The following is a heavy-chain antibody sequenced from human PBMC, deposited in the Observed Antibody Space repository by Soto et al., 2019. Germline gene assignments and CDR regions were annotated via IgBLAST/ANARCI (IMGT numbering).Heavy chain of an antibody. CDR3: ARETSSWSLDY. V-gene: IGHV3-74*01. CDR2: SNSDGRST. J-gene: IGHJ4*02. CDR1: GFTFSTYW. Sequence: PVGSLRLSCAASGFTFSTYWMHWVRQAPGKGLVWVSRSNSDGRSTDHADSVKGRFTISRDNAKNTLYLQMNSLRVEDTAVYYCARETSSWSLDYWGQGMLVTVSS. D-gene: IGHD6-13*01.